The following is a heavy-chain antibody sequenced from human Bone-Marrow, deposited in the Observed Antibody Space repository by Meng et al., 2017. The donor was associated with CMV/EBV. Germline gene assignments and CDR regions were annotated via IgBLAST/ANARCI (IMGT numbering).Heavy chain of an antibody. V-gene: IGHV4-38-2*02. Sequence: SETLSLTCTVSGYSISSGYYWGWIRQPPGKGLEWIGSIYHSGSTYYNPSLKSRVTISVDTSKNQFSLKLSSVTAADTAVYYCARGGTYIAAWVYWGQGTLVTVSS. D-gene: IGHD6-13*01. CDR2: IYHSGST. CDR1: GYSISSGYY. CDR3: ARGGTYIAAWVY. J-gene: IGHJ4*02.